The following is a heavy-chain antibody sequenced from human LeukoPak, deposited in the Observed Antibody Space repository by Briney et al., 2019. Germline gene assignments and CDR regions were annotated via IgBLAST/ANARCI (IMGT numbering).Heavy chain of an antibody. V-gene: IGHV4-59*01. D-gene: IGHD6-19*01. CDR3: ARDVQDSSGWVSHDY. CDR2: IYYSGST. CDR1: GGSISSYY. Sequence: SSETLSLTCTVSGGSISSYYWSWIRQPPGKGLEWIGYIYYSGSTNYNPFLKSRVTISVDTSKNQFSLKLSSVTAADTAVYYCARDVQDSSGWVSHDYWGQGTLVTVSS. J-gene: IGHJ4*02.